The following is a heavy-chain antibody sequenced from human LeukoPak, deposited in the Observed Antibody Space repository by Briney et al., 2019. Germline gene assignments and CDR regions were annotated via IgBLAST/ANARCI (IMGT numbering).Heavy chain of an antibody. CDR3: AKRGAAAHPNWFDP. CDR1: GFTFSNYA. J-gene: IGHJ5*02. D-gene: IGHD6-13*01. CDR2: VSGSSGST. Sequence: GSLRLSCAASGFTFSNYAMNWVRQAPGKGLEWVSTVSGSSGSTYYADSVKGRFTISRDNSKNTLYLQMSSLRADDTAVYYCAKRGAAAHPNWFDPWGQGTLVTVSS. V-gene: IGHV3-23*01.